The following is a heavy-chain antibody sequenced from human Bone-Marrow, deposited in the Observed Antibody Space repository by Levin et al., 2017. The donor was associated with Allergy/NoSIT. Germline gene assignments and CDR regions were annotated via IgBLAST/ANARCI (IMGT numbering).Heavy chain of an antibody. Sequence: TSETLSLTCAVYGGSFSVYFWSWIRQPPGKGLEWIGEISHSGSTNYNPSLKSRVTISVDTSKNQFSLRLGSVTAADTAVYYCAPIFGDYSDFDSWGQGTLVSVSS. D-gene: IGHD4-17*01. J-gene: IGHJ4*02. CDR3: APIFGDYSDFDS. V-gene: IGHV4-34*01. CDR1: GGSFSVYF. CDR2: ISHSGST.